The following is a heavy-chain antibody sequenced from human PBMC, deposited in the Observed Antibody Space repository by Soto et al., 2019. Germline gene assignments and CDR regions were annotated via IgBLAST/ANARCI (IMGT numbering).Heavy chain of an antibody. V-gene: IGHV3-9*01. J-gene: IGHJ3*02. Sequence: ESGGGLVQPGRSLRLSCAASGFTFDDYAMHWVRQAPGKGLEWVSGINWNSNNIGYADSVKGRFTISRDNAKKSLYLQMNSLRAEDTAFYYCATWLQREHAFDIWGLGTMVTVSS. CDR3: ATWLQREHAFDI. D-gene: IGHD1-1*01. CDR2: INWNSNNI. CDR1: GFTFDDYA.